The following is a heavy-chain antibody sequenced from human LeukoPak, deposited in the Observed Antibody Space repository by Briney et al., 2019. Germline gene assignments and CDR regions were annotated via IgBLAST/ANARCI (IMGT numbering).Heavy chain of an antibody. J-gene: IGHJ4*02. CDR2: ISGSGGST. V-gene: IGHV3-23*01. CDR1: GFTFSSYA. Sequence: GGSLRLSCAASGFTFSSYAMSWVRQAPGKGLEWVSAISGSGGSTYYADSVKGRFTISRDNSKNTLYLQMNSLRAEDTAVYYCAKGGYDSSGYYYADYWGQGTPGHRLL. D-gene: IGHD3-22*01. CDR3: AKGGYDSSGYYYADY.